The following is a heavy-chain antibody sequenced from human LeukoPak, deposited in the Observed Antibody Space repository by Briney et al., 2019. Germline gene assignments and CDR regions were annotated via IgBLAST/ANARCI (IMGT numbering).Heavy chain of an antibody. V-gene: IGHV7-4-1*02. CDR3: ARDISSQANWFDP. CDR1: RYTFTGYA. D-gene: IGHD6-13*01. Sequence: ASVKVSCKASRYTFTGYAMNWVRQAPGQGLEWMGWINTNTGNPTYAQGFTGRFVFSLDTSVSTAYLQISSLKAEDTAVYYCARDISSQANWFDPWGQGTLVTLSS. J-gene: IGHJ5*02. CDR2: INTNTGNP.